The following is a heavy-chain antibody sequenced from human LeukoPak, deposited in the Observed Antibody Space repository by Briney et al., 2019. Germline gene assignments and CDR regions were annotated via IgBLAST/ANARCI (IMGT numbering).Heavy chain of an antibody. CDR2: IYYSGST. CDR1: GGSISSYY. CDR3: ARARSLVVPAAVNWYFDL. J-gene: IGHJ2*01. Sequence: SETLSLTCTVSGGSISSYYWSWIRQPPGKGLEWIGYIYYSGSTNYNPSLKSRVTISVDTSKNQFSLKLSSVTAADTAVYYCARARSLVVPAAVNWYFDLWGRGTLVTVSS. V-gene: IGHV4-59*01. D-gene: IGHD2-2*01.